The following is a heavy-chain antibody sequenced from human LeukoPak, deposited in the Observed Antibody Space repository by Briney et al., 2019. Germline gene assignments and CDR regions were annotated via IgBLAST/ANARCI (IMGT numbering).Heavy chain of an antibody. CDR1: GFTFSSYA. D-gene: IGHD5-18*01. V-gene: IGHV3-23*01. Sequence: GGSLRLSCAASGFTFSSYAMSWVRQAPGKGLEWVSAISGSGGSTYYADSVKGRFTISRDNSKDTLYLQMNSLRAEDTAVYYCANGGYSYGLPAYFDYWGQGTLVTVSS. J-gene: IGHJ4*02. CDR2: ISGSGGST. CDR3: ANGGYSYGLPAYFDY.